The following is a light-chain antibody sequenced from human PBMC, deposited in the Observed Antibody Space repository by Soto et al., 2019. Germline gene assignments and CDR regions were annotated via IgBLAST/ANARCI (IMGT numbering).Light chain of an antibody. J-gene: IGKJ2*01. CDR2: AAS. V-gene: IGKV1-39*01. CDR3: QQSYSTPPYT. Sequence: DIQMTQSPSSLSASVGDRVTITCRASQSISSYLNWYQQKPGKAPKLLIYAASSLQSGVPSRFSGSRSATDFTLTISSLQPEDFATYSCQQSYSTPPYTFGQGTKLEIK. CDR1: QSISSY.